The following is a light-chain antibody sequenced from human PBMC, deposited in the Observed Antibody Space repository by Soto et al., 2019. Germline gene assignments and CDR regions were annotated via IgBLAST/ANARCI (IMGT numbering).Light chain of an antibody. CDR2: ELT. CDR3: CSFGNLNRIPYV. Sequence: QSVLTQPPSVSGAPGQTVTISCTGSSSNIGAGFDVHWYQQLPGTAPKVLIYELTERPSGVSSXFSGSKSGNKDFMKISGIQPDDEADYHCCSFGNLNRIPYVFGTGTKATV. V-gene: IGLV1-40*01. J-gene: IGLJ1*01. CDR1: SSNIGAGFD.